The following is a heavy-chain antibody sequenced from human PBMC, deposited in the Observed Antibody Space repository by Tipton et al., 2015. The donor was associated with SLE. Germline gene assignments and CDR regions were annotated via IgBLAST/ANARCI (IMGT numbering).Heavy chain of an antibody. Sequence: TLSLTCTVSDGSITNYYWSWIRQPPGKGLEYIGLIHYSGNTNYSPSLKSRVSTSIDTPKNQFSLRLTSVTAADTSVYYCARRMYQLPNYFYYYGMDVWGQGTTVTVSS. V-gene: IGHV4-59*08. J-gene: IGHJ6*02. CDR2: IHYSGNT. D-gene: IGHD2-8*01. CDR1: DGSITNYY. CDR3: ARRMYQLPNYFYYYGMDV.